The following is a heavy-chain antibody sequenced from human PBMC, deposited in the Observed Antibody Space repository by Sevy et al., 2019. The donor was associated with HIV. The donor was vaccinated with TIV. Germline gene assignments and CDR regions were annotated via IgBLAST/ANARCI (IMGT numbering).Heavy chain of an antibody. D-gene: IGHD3-22*01. CDR1: GFTFSYYT. CDR3: ARSTDYYDNSGYDS. J-gene: IGHJ4*02. V-gene: IGHV3-21*03. Sequence: GGSLRLSCAASGFTFSYYTMNWVRQAPGKGLEWVSSISSGSSYIFYADSMKGRFTVSRDNAKNSLFLQMNSLRDEDSALYYCARSTDYYDNSGYDSWGRGTLVTVSA. CDR2: ISSGSSYI.